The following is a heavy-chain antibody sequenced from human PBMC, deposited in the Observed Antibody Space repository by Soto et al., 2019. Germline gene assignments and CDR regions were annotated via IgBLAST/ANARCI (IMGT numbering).Heavy chain of an antibody. CDR3: ASWWRKYYGMDV. J-gene: IGHJ6*02. Sequence: GGSLRLSCAASGFIFSSYEMNWVRQAPGKGLEWVSFISSSGSTIYYADSVKGRFTISRDNAKNSLYLQMNSLRAEDTAVYYCASWWRKYYGMDVWGQGTTVTVSS. CDR2: ISSSGSTI. D-gene: IGHD2-15*01. CDR1: GFIFSSYE. V-gene: IGHV3-48*03.